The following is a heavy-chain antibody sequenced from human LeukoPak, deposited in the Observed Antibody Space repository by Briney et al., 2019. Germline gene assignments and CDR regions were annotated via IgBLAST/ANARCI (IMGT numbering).Heavy chain of an antibody. Sequence: PGGSLRLSCAASGFTFSDHYMDWVRQAPGKELEWVGRSRNKANSYTTEYAASVKGRFTISRDDSRNSVYLQMNSLKTEDTAVYYCTRELAGSSGWYPLDYWGKGTLVTVSS. D-gene: IGHD6-19*01. J-gene: IGHJ4*02. V-gene: IGHV3-72*01. CDR1: GFTFSDHY. CDR2: SRNKANSYTT. CDR3: TRELAGSSGWYPLDY.